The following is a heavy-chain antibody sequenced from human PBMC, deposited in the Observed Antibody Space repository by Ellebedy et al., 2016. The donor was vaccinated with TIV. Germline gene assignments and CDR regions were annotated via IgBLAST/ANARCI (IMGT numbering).Heavy chain of an antibody. D-gene: IGHD3-3*01. CDR1: GYTFTRYY. CDR3: ARDDLEDFWSGYPDY. CDR2: VNPSGGST. J-gene: IGHJ4*02. Sequence: AASVKVSCKASGYTFTRYYMHWVRQAPGQGLEWLGIVNPSGGSTSYAQKLQGRVTMTRDTSTSTVYMELSSLRSEDPAVYYCARDDLEDFWSGYPDYWGQGTLVTVSS. V-gene: IGHV1-46*04.